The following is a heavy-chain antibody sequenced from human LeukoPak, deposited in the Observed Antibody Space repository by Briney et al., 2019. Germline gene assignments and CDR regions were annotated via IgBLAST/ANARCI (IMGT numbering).Heavy chain of an antibody. CDR3: ARTGDYGDDY. J-gene: IGHJ4*02. D-gene: IGHD4-17*01. CDR2: IKQDGSEK. Sequence: GGSLRLSCAASGSTFSSYWMSWVRQAPGKGLEWVANIKQDGSEKYYVDSVKGRFTISRDNAKNSLFLQMNNLRAEDTAVYYCARTGDYGDDYWGQGALVTVSS. CDR1: GSTFSSYW. V-gene: IGHV3-7*01.